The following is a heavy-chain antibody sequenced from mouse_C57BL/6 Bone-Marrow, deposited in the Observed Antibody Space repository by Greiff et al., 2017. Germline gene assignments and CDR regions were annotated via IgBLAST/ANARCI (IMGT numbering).Heavy chain of an antibody. J-gene: IGHJ2*01. CDR1: GFTIKNTY. CDR3: APGIDFDY. Sequence: VQLQQSVAELVRPGASVKLSCTASGFTIKNTYMHWVKQRPEQGLEWIGRIDPANGNTKYAPKFKGKATITADTSSNTAYLQLSSLTSEDTAIYCCAPGIDFDYWGQGTTRTVSS. V-gene: IGHV14-3*01. D-gene: IGHD3-1*01. CDR2: IDPANGNT.